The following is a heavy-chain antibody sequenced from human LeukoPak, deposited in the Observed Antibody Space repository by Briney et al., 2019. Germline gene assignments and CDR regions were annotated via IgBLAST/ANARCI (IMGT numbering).Heavy chain of an antibody. CDR2: ISYDGSNK. CDR1: GFTFSSYG. V-gene: IGHV3-30*18. D-gene: IGHD3-10*01. J-gene: IGHJ4*02. CDR3: AKESWFGELFPLDY. Sequence: GRSLRLYCAASGFTFSSYGMHWVRKAPGKGLEWVAVISYDGSNKYYADSVKGRFTISRDNSKNTLYLQMNSLRAEDTAVYYCAKESWFGELFPLDYWGQGTLVTVSS.